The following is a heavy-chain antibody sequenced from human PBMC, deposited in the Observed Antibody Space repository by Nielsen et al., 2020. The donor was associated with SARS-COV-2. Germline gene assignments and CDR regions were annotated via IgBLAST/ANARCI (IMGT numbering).Heavy chain of an antibody. CDR2: ISGSGGST. V-gene: IGHV3-23*01. CDR3: AKSTVVTPLHYYYGMDV. CDR1: GFTFSSYA. D-gene: IGHD4-23*01. Sequence: GESLKISCAASGFTFSSYAMSWVRQAPGKGLEWVSAISGSGGSTYYADSVKSRFTISRDNSKNTLYLQMNSLRAEDTAVYYCAKSTVVTPLHYYYGMDVWGQGTTVTVSS. J-gene: IGHJ6*02.